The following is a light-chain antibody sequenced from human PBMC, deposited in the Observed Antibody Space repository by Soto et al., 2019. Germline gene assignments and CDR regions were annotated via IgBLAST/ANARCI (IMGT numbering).Light chain of an antibody. J-gene: IGKJ1*01. V-gene: IGKV3-15*01. Sequence: EIVMTQSPATLSVSPGERATLSCRASQSISNNLAWYQQKPGQAPRLLIYGASTRATGIPARFSGSGSGTEFTLTISSLQSEDFATYYCQQYNSYSKTFGRGTKVDIK. CDR3: QQYNSYSKT. CDR2: GAS. CDR1: QSISNN.